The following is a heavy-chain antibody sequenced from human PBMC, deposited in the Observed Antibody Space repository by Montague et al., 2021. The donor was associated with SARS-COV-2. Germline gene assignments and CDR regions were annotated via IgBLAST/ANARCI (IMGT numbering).Heavy chain of an antibody. D-gene: IGHD5-12*01. V-gene: IGHV4-39*01. CDR3: ARHGWGWLRLLRPFDY. CDR1: GGSISSSTYY. J-gene: IGHJ4*02. Sequence: SETLSLTCTVSGGSISSSTYYWGWIRRPPGKGLEWIGSIYYSGSTYYNPSLKSRVTISVDTSKNQFSLKLSSVTAADTAVYYCARHGWGWLRLLRPFDYWGQGTLV. CDR2: IYYSGST.